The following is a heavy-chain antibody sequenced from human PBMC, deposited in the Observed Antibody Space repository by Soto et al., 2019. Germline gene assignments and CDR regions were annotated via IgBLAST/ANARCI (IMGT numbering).Heavy chain of an antibody. V-gene: IGHV3-7*01. CDR2: ITDDGTGK. CDR1: GFTLNRDW. CDR3: AGISRGH. D-gene: IGHD2-15*01. Sequence: GGSLRLSCAASGFTLNRDWTSWVRQAPGKGLEWVASITDDGTGKFYVDSVKGRFTISRDDAKNSLYLQMISLRAGDTAVYYCAGISRGHWGQGTLVTVSS. J-gene: IGHJ4*02.